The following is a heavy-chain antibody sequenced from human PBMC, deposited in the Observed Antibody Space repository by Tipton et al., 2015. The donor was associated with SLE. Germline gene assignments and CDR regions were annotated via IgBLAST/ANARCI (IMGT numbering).Heavy chain of an antibody. Sequence: QVQLVQSGGGLVQPGGSLRLSCAASGFTVSSNYMSWVRQPPGKGLEWIGTFSYSGSTYYNPSLKSRVTISVDTSTNRFSLKLTSVTAADTALYYCARLIGAYDSNFDYWGPGTLVTVSS. CDR3: ARLIGAYDSNFDY. V-gene: IGHV4-59*04. D-gene: IGHD4-17*01. CDR2: FSYSGST. CDR1: GFTVSSNY. J-gene: IGHJ4*02.